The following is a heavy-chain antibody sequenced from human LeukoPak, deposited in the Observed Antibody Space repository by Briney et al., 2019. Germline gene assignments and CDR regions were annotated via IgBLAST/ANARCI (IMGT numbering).Heavy chain of an antibody. J-gene: IGHJ3*02. Sequence: SETLSLTCTVSGGSISSGSYYWSWIRQPAGKGLEWIGRIYTSGSTNYNPSLKSRVTISVDTSKNQFSQKLSSVTAADTAVYYCAREPWEMYGSGSYYNGDAFDIWGQGTMVTVSS. CDR1: GGSISSGSYY. CDR3: AREPWEMYGSGSYYNGDAFDI. D-gene: IGHD3-10*01. CDR2: IYTSGST. V-gene: IGHV4-61*02.